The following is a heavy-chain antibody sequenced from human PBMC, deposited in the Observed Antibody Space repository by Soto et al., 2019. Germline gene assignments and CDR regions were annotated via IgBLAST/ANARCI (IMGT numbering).Heavy chain of an antibody. CDR1: GYSFTSYW. CDR3: AGGGVRGVITRTRDYYGMDV. Sequence: HGESLKISYKGSGYSFTSYWIGWVRQMPGKGLEWMGIIYPGDSDTRYSPSFQGQVTISADKSISTAYLQWSSLKASDTAMYYCAGGGVRGVITRTRDYYGMDVWGQGTTVTVSS. CDR2: IYPGDSDT. V-gene: IGHV5-51*01. J-gene: IGHJ6*02. D-gene: IGHD3-10*01.